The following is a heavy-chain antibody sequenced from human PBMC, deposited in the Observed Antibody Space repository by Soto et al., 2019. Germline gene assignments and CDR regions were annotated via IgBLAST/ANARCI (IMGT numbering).Heavy chain of an antibody. CDR3: AREGAHSTGWYDYFDQ. CDR2: ISTYNGNT. D-gene: IGHD6-13*01. Sequence: QVQLVQSGGEVKKPGASVNISCKATGYTFISYSITWVRQAPGQGLERMGGISTYNGNTKYAQSLQGRVTLTRDTSTNTAFMEIRGLRSDDTAIYYCAREGAHSTGWYDYFDQWGQGTLVAVSS. V-gene: IGHV1-18*04. CDR1: GYTFISYS. J-gene: IGHJ4*02.